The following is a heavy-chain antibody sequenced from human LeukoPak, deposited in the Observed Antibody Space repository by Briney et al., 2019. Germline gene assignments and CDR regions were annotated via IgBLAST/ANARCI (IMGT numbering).Heavy chain of an antibody. Sequence: GGSLRLSCAASGFTFDDHAMHWVRQAPGKGLEWVSSISRNSGSMDYADSVKGRFTISRDNAKNSLYLLMNSLRTEDMAFYYCAKATYFFDYWGQGTLVTVSS. CDR2: ISRNSGSM. J-gene: IGHJ4*02. CDR1: GFTFDDHA. V-gene: IGHV3-9*03. CDR3: AKATYFFDY.